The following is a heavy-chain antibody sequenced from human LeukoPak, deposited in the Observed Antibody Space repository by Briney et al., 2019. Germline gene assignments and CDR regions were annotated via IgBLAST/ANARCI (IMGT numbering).Heavy chain of an antibody. CDR3: ARDRGIAAADRFDY. CDR1: GGTFSSYA. V-gene: IGHV1-69*05. J-gene: IGHJ4*02. D-gene: IGHD6-13*01. CDR2: IIPIFGTA. Sequence: SVKVSCKASGGTFSSYAISWVRQAPGQGLEWMGGIIPIFGTANYAQKLQGRVTMTTDTSTSTAYMELRSLRSDDTAVYYCARDRGIAAADRFDYWGQGTLVTVSS.